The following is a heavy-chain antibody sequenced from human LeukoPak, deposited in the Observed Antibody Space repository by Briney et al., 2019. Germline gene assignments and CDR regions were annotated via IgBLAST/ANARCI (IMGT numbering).Heavy chain of an antibody. CDR3: ARDLRAIVVVVAAKTIDAFDI. D-gene: IGHD2-15*01. V-gene: IGHV4-39*07. CDR2: IYYSGST. CDR1: GGSISSSSYY. Sequence: SETLSLTCTVSGGSISSSSYYWGWIRQPPGKGLGWIGSIYYSGSTYYNPSLKSRVTISVDTSKNQFSLKLSSVTAADTAVYYCARDLRAIVVVVAAKTIDAFDIWGQGTMVTVSS. J-gene: IGHJ3*02.